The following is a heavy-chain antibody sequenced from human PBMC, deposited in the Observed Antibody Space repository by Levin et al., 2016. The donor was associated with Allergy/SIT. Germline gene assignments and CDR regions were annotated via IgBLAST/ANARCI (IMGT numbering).Heavy chain of an antibody. CDR3: MAWGGGMDV. Sequence: VRQMPGKGLEWVGRIRSKANSYATAYAASVKGRFTISRDDSKNTAYLQMNSLKTEDTAVYYCMAWGGGMDVWGQGTTVTVSS. V-gene: IGHV3-73*01. J-gene: IGHJ6*02. D-gene: IGHD3-16*01. CDR2: IRSKANSYAT.